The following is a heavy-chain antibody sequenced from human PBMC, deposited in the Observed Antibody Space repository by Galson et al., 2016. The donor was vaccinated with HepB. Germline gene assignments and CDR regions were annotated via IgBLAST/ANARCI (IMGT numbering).Heavy chain of an antibody. Sequence: TLSLTCTLSGGSVSSRSYCWTWIRQQPGKGLEWIGYSYSNGDTSYNPSLQSRATISLDTSNDQFSLRLISATAADTAVYFCARDRRNDYFGVVSGTYYYYGMDVWGPGTTVTVS. J-gene: IGHJ6*02. D-gene: IGHD3-3*01. CDR3: ARDRRNDYFGVVSGTYYYYGMDV. CDR1: GGSVSSRSYC. V-gene: IGHV4-31*03. CDR2: SYSNGDT.